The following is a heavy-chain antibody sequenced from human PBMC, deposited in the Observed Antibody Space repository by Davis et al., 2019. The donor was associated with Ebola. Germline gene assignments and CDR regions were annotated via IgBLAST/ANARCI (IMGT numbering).Heavy chain of an antibody. CDR2: INPYSGGT. D-gene: IGHD2-15*01. CDR3: ARGGYCSGGSCYYFDY. Sequence: ASVKVSCKPSGYTFTSYGISWVRQAPGQGLEWMGRINPYSGGTNYAQKFQGRVTMTRDTSISTAYMELSRLRSDDTAVYYCARGGYCSGGSCYYFDYWGQGTLVTVSS. CDR1: GYTFTSYG. J-gene: IGHJ4*02. V-gene: IGHV1-2*06.